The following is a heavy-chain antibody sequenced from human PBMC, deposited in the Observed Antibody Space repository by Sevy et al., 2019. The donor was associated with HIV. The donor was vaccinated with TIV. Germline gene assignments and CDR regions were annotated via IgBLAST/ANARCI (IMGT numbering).Heavy chain of an antibody. D-gene: IGHD3-9*01. Sequence: ASVKVSCKASGYTFTGYYMHWVRQAPGQGLEWMGRINPNSGGTNYAQKFQGRVTRTRDTSISTAYMELSRLRSDDTAVYYCARDRSVLGYFDWLSYYYYGMDVWGQGTTVTVSS. V-gene: IGHV1-2*06. CDR1: GYTFTGYY. J-gene: IGHJ6*02. CDR2: INPNSGGT. CDR3: ARDRSVLGYFDWLSYYYYGMDV.